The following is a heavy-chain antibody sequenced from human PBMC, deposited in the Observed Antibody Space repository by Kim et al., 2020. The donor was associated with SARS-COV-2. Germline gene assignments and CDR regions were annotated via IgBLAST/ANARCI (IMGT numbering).Heavy chain of an antibody. CDR1: GGSFSGYY. Sequence: SETLSLTCAVYGGSFSGYYWSWVRQPPGKGLEWIGEIHQSGSSNYNPSLKSRVSISTDTSKNQFSLRLNSVTAADTAVYYCARGPYYGGSVTPYYMDVWGKGITVAVSS. D-gene: IGHD3-10*01. CDR3: ARGPYYGGSVTPYYMDV. V-gene: IGHV4-34*01. J-gene: IGHJ6*03. CDR2: IHQSGSS.